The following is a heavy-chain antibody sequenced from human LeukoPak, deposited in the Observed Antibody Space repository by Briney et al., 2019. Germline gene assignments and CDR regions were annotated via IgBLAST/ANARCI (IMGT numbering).Heavy chain of an antibody. CDR3: AKLFFPVTTYFDY. Sequence: GGSLRLSCAASGFSFSSYAMHWVRQAPGKGLEWVAVISYDDGRNKYHADAVKGRFTISRDNSKNTLYLQMNSLRAEDTAVYYCAKLFFPVTTYFDYWGQGTLVTVSS. CDR2: ISYDDGRNK. J-gene: IGHJ4*02. CDR1: GFSFSSYA. D-gene: IGHD4-17*01. V-gene: IGHV3-30*04.